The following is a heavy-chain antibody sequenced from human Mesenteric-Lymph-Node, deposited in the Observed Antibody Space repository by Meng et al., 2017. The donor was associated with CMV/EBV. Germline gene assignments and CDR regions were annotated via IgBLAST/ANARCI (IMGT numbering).Heavy chain of an antibody. J-gene: IGHJ3*02. CDR1: GGSFSGYS. CDR3: ARGLLRFVVWQFSSDGFDI. D-gene: IGHD3-3*01. Sequence: SQTLSLTCAVYGGSFSGYSWNWIRQSPGKGLEWIGEINHSGSTKYKPSLQSRVTISEDRSNNQVSLRLSSVTAADTAMYYCARGLLRFVVWQFSSDGFDIWGQGTMVTVSS. CDR2: INHSGST. V-gene: IGHV4-34*01.